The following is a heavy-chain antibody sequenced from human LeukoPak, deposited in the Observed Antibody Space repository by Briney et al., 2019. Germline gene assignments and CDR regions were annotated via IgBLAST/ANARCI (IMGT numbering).Heavy chain of an antibody. CDR3: ARPIAAAGAYDAFDI. CDR2: ISAYNGNT. J-gene: IGHJ3*02. Sequence: GASVKVSCKASGYTFTSYGISWVRQAPGHGLEWIGWISAYNGNTNYAQKLQGRVTMTTDTSTSTAYMELRSLRSDDTAVYYCARPIAAAGAYDAFDIWGQGTMVTVSS. CDR1: GYTFTSYG. V-gene: IGHV1-18*01. D-gene: IGHD6-13*01.